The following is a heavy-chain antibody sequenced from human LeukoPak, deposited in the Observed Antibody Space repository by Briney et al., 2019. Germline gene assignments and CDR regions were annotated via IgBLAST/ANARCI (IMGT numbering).Heavy chain of an antibody. CDR1: GFTFSSYE. CDR2: ISSSGSTI. Sequence: GGSLRLSCAASGFTFSSYEMNWVRQAPGKGLEWVSYISSSGSTIYYADSVKGRFTISRDNAKNSLYLQMNSLRAEDAAVYYCARGSSSWYTLWGQGTLVTVSS. CDR3: ARGSSSWYTL. J-gene: IGHJ4*02. V-gene: IGHV3-48*03. D-gene: IGHD6-13*01.